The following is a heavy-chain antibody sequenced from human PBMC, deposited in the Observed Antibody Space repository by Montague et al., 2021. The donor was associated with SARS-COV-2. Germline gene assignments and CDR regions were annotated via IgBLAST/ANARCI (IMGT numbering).Heavy chain of an antibody. J-gene: IGHJ2*01. CDR2: INHSGDT. Sequence: SETLSLTCAVYGGSFSGYCWSWIRQSPGKGLEWIGEINHSGDTNYNPPLKSRVTISVDTSKNQFSLKLRSVTAADTAVYYCARHPPGHYDRSGIYKLYWYLDVWGRGTLVTVSS. CDR1: GGSFSGYC. D-gene: IGHD3-22*01. CDR3: ARHPPGHYDRSGIYKLYWYLDV. V-gene: IGHV4-34*01.